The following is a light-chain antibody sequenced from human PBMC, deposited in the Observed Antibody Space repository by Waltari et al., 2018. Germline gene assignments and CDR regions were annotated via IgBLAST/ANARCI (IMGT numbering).Light chain of an antibody. CDR1: SDISVASMK. CDR2: YKSDSDK. Sequence: QAVLTQPSSLSASPGASASLTCTSRSDISVASMKIYCYQQRPGSPPQYLLTYKSDSDKQQGSGVPSRFSGSKDTSANAGILLISGLQSEDEADYYCMIWPSTAAVFGGGTKLTVL. J-gene: IGLJ3*02. CDR3: MIWPSTAAV. V-gene: IGLV5-45*02.